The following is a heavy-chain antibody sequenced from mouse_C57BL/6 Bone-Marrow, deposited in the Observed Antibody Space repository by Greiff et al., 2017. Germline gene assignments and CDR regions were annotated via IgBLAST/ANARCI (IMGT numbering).Heavy chain of an antibody. CDR2: IYPRSGNT. CDR1: GYTFTSYW. J-gene: IGHJ3*01. CDR3: ARERIMVYDGPFAY. D-gene: IGHD1-2*01. Sequence: QVQLQQPGAELVKPGASVKMSCKASGYTFTSYWITWVKQRPGQGLEWIGEIYPRSGNTYYNEKFKGKATLTADKSSSTAYMELRSLTSEDSAVYFCARERIMVYDGPFAYWGQGTLVTVSA. V-gene: IGHV1-55*01.